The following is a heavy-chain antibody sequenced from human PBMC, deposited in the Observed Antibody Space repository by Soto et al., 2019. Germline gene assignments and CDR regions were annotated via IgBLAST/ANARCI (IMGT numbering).Heavy chain of an antibody. CDR3: ARSFGIGLYYYGMDV. CDR1: GFTVSSNY. V-gene: IGHV3-66*01. J-gene: IGHJ6*02. D-gene: IGHD1-26*01. Sequence: EVQLVESGGGLVQPGGSLRLSCAASGFTVSSNYMSWVRQAPGKGLEWVSVSYSGGSTYYADSVTGRFTISTDNSKNTLYLQMNSLRAEDTAVYYCARSFGIGLYYYGMDVWGQGTTVTVSS. CDR2: SYSGGST.